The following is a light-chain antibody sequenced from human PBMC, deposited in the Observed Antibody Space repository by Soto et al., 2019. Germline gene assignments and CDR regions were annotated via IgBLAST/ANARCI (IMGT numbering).Light chain of an antibody. CDR3: LLYYGQAVI. Sequence: QAVVTQEPSLTVSPGGTVTLTCASSTGAVTSGHYTNWLQQKPGQAPRALIYSTDTKHSWTPARFSGSLLGGKAALTLSGAQHEDEADYYRLLYYGQAVIFGGGTKLTVL. V-gene: IGLV7-43*01. CDR2: STD. CDR1: TGAVTSGHY. J-gene: IGLJ2*01.